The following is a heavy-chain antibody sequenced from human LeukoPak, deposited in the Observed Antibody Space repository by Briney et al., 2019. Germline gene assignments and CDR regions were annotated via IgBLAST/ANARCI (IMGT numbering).Heavy chain of an antibody. CDR2: INPNSGGT. D-gene: IGHD3-22*01. V-gene: IGHV1-2*02. CDR1: GYTFTGYY. CDR3: ARGQYYYDSSGYYPTLFFDY. J-gene: IGHJ4*02. Sequence: GASVKVPCKASGYTFTGYYMHWVRQAPGQGLEWMGWINPNSGGTNYAQKFQGRVTMTRDTSISTAYMELSRLRSDDAAVYYCARGQYYYDSSGYYPTLFFDYWGQGTLVTVSS.